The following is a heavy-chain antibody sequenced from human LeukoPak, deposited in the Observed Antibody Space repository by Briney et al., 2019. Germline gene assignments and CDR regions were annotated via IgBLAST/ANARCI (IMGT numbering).Heavy chain of an antibody. CDR1: GGSISSYY. D-gene: IGHD4-11*01. V-gene: IGHV4-34*01. CDR2: INHSGST. CDR3: ARRRRGLQRPFDY. Sequence: SETLSLTCTVSGGSISSYYWSWVRQPPGKGLEWIGEINHSGSTNYNPSLKSRVTILVDTSETQFSLKLSAVTAADTAVYYCARRRRGLQRPFDYWGQGTLVTVSS. J-gene: IGHJ4*02.